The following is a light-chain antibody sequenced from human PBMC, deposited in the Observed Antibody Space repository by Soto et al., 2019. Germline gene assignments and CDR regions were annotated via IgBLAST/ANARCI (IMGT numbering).Light chain of an antibody. CDR3: SSYTTSSTLEVL. V-gene: IGLV2-14*03. Sequence: QSALTQPASVSGSPGQSITIPCTGTSSDVGGYDYVSWYQQHPGKAPKLMIYDVNNRPSGVSNRFSGSKSGNTASLTISGLQPEDEADYYCSSYTTSSTLEVLFGGGTKLTVL. J-gene: IGLJ2*01. CDR1: SSDVGGYDY. CDR2: DVN.